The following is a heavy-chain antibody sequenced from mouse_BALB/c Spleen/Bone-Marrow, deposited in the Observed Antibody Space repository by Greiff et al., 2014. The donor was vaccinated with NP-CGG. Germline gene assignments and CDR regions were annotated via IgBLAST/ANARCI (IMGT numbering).Heavy chain of an antibody. CDR1: GYAFTNYL. D-gene: IGHD1-1*01. Sequence: VQLQQSVSELVRPGTSVQVSCKASGYAFTNYLIGWVKQRPGQGLVRIGVINPGSGGTNYNEKFKGKATLTADKSSSTAYMQLSSLTSDDSAVYFCARSGYYGSSYYFDYWGQGTTLTVSS. V-gene: IGHV1-54*01. CDR3: ARSGYYGSSYYFDY. CDR2: INPGSGGT. J-gene: IGHJ2*01.